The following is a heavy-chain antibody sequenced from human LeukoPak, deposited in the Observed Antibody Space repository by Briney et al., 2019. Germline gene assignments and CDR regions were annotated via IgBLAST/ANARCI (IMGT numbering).Heavy chain of an antibody. V-gene: IGHV5-51*01. J-gene: IGHJ3*02. CDR2: IYPGDSDT. Sequence: GESLKISCKGSGYRFTSYWIGWVRQMPGKGLEWMGIIYPGDSDTRYSPSFQGQATISADKSISTAYLQWSSLKASDTAVYYCARRNYDAFDIWGQGTMVTVSS. CDR1: GYRFTSYW. CDR3: ARRNYDAFDI. D-gene: IGHD1-7*01.